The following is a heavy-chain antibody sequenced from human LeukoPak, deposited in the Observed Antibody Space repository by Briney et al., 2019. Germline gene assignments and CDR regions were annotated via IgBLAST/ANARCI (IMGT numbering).Heavy chain of an antibody. D-gene: IGHD3-10*01. V-gene: IGHV3-21*01. CDR1: GFTFSSYS. J-gene: IGHJ4*02. Sequence: GGSLRLSCAASGFTFSSYSMNWVRQAPGKGLEWVSSISSSSSFIYYADSVKGRFTTSRDNAKNSLYLQMNSLRAEDTAVYYCASMYYYGSGSYLSRNYYFDYWGQGTLVTVSS. CDR3: ASMYYYGSGSYLSRNYYFDY. CDR2: ISSSSSFI.